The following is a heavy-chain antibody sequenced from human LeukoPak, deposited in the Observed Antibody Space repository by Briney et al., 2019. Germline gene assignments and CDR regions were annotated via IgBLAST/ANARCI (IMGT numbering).Heavy chain of an antibody. CDR2: VIPILGTT. CDR1: GTTFTRSA. J-gene: IGHJ4*02. Sequence: GASVKVSCKASGTTFTRSAISWVRQAPGQGLEWMGGVIPILGTTNYAQKFQDRGTITTDESTSTAYMEVSSLRSVDPPVYYCARADGSAPLGFDSWGPGTLVTVSS. V-gene: IGHV1-69*05. CDR3: ARADGSAPLGFDS. D-gene: IGHD3-16*01.